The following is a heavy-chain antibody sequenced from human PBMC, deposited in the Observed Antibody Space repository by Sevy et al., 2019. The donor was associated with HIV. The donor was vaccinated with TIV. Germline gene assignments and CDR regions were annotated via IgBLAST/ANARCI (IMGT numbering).Heavy chain of an antibody. Sequence: SETLSLTCAVSGYSISSGYYWGWIRQSPGKGLEWIGNIYHSGTTYYNPSLKSRVTISVDTSKNQFSLKLNSVTAADTALYYCARQGGLVDRAFDFWGQGTLVTVSS. D-gene: IGHD3-10*01. CDR2: IYHSGTT. J-gene: IGHJ4*02. CDR1: GYSISSGYY. CDR3: ARQGGLVDRAFDF. V-gene: IGHV4-38-2*01.